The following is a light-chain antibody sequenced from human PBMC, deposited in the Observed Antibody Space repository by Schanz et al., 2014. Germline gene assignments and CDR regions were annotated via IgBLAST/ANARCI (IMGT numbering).Light chain of an antibody. CDR2: GAS. CDR3: QQYHNRYT. V-gene: IGKV3-15*01. Sequence: EIVMTQSPATLSVSPGERATLSCRASQSVSSNLAWYQRKPGQAPRLLMSGASTRATGIPARFSGSGSGTEFTLTISSLQAEDFAVYYCQQYHNRYTFGQGTKLEIK. CDR1: QSVSSN. J-gene: IGKJ2*01.